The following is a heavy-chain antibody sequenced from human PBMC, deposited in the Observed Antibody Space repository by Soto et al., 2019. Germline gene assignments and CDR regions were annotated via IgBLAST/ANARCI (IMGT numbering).Heavy chain of an antibody. J-gene: IGHJ4*02. CDR2: IYPSDSDT. CDR3: ARGGVQNPTFEH. D-gene: IGHD3-3*01. Sequence: SLTISCKGSGYSFAGYWIAWVRQMPGKGLELMGIIYPSDSDTRYRPSFQGQVTISADKSISSAYLQWSSLRASDTAMYYGARGGVQNPTFEHWGQGPPVTVAA. CDR1: GYSFAGYW. V-gene: IGHV5-51*01.